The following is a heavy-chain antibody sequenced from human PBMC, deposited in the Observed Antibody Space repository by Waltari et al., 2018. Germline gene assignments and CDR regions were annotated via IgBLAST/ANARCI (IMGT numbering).Heavy chain of an antibody. CDR3: ARERDGYNPLFDY. CDR1: GGTLSSYA. J-gene: IGHJ4*02. Sequence: QVQLVQSVTEVKKPGSSVKVSCKASGGTLSSYAISWVRQAPGQGLEWMGGIIPIFGTANYAQKFQGRVTITADESTSTAYMELSSLRSEDTAVYYCARERDGYNPLFDYWGQGTLVTVSS. D-gene: IGHD5-12*01. CDR2: IIPIFGTA. V-gene: IGHV1-69*12.